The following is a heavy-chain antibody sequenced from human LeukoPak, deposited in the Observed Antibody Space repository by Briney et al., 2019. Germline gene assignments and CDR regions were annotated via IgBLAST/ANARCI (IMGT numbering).Heavy chain of an antibody. Sequence: SETLSLTCTVSGGSICSYYWSWIRQPPGKGLEWIGYIYYSGSTNYNPSLKSRVTISVETSKNQFSLKLSSVTAADTAVYYCARDIRGIAAAGTVWFDPWGQGTLVTVSS. CDR1: GGSICSYY. CDR2: IYYSGST. V-gene: IGHV4-59*01. J-gene: IGHJ5*02. D-gene: IGHD6-13*01. CDR3: ARDIRGIAAAGTVWFDP.